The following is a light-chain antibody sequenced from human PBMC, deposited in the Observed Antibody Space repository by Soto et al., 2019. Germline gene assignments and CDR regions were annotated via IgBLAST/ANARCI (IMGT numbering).Light chain of an antibody. Sequence: QSVLTQPPSASGTPGQSVTISCSGSSSSIGANRVSWYQQVPRTAPKLLIYGDDRRPSGVPDRFSGSKSGTSASLAISGLQSGDEAEYYCASWDDSLDPFVFGTGNKVTV. V-gene: IGLV1-44*01. CDR1: SSSIGANR. CDR3: ASWDDSLDPFV. J-gene: IGLJ1*01. CDR2: GDD.